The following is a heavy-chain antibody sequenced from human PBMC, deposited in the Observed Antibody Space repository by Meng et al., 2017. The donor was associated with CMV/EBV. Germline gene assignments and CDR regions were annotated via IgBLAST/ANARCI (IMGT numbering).Heavy chain of an antibody. CDR3: ARHSSMRLSCWFDP. J-gene: IGHJ5*02. V-gene: IGHV4-39*01. CDR2: IYYSGST. D-gene: IGHD3-16*02. Sequence: GSLRLSCTVSGGSISSSSYYWGWIRQPPEKGLEWIGSIYYSGSTYYNPSLKSRVTISVDTSKNQFSLKLSSVTAADTAVYYCARHSSMRLSCWFDPWGQGTLVTVSS. CDR1: GGSISSSSYY.